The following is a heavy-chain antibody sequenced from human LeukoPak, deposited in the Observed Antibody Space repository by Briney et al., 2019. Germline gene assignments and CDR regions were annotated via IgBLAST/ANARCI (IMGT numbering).Heavy chain of an antibody. CDR3: ARDYYDSSGYYHLYYFDY. CDR2: INPSGGST. CDR1: GYTFTSYY. J-gene: IGHJ4*02. D-gene: IGHD3-22*01. Sequence: ASVKVSCKASGYTFTSYYMHWVRQAPGQGLEWMGIINPSGGSTSYAQKFQGRVTITADKSTSTAYMELSSLRSEDTAVYYCARDYYDSSGYYHLYYFDYWGQGTLVTVSS. V-gene: IGHV1-46*01.